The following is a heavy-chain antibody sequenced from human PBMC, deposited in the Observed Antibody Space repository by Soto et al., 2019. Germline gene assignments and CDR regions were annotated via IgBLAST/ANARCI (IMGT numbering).Heavy chain of an antibody. Sequence: GSLRLSCAASGFMVRDYYMSWIRQAPGKGLEWVSFISGSGGHTHYADSAKGRFTISRDSAQNSVSLQMNSLRAEDTGVYYCARSLGLAAAGGLDNWGQGALVTVSS. D-gene: IGHD6-13*01. CDR1: GFMVRDYY. CDR3: ARSLGLAAAGGLDN. J-gene: IGHJ4*02. V-gene: IGHV3-11*06. CDR2: ISGSGGHT.